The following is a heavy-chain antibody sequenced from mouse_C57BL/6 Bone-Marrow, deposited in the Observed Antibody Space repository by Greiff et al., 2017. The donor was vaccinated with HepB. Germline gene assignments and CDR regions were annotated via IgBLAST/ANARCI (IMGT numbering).Heavy chain of an antibody. CDR2: INPYNGDT. CDR1: GYSFTGYF. Sequence: VQLQQSGPELVKPGDSVKISCKASGYSFTGYFMNWVMQSHGKSLEWIGRINPYNGDTFYNQKFKGKATLTVDKSSSTAHMELRSLTSEDSAVEYCARLAYSFAYWGQGTLVTVSA. D-gene: IGHD2-10*01. CDR3: ARLAYSFAY. V-gene: IGHV1-20*01. J-gene: IGHJ3*01.